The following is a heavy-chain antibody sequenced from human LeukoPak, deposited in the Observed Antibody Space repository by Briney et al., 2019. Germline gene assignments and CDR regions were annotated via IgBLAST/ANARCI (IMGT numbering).Heavy chain of an antibody. J-gene: IGHJ4*02. V-gene: IGHV3-30*04. CDR3: AKDLSFLLGYFDY. D-gene: IGHD2/OR15-2a*01. Sequence: GGSLRLSCAASGFTFSSYAMHWVRQAPGKGLEWVAVISYDGSNKYYADSVKGRFTISRDNSKNTLYLQMNSLRAEDTAVYYCAKDLSFLLGYFDYWGQGTLVTVSS. CDR1: GFTFSSYA. CDR2: ISYDGSNK.